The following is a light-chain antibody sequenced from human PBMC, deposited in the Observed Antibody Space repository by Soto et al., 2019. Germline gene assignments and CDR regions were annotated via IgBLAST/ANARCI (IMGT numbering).Light chain of an antibody. Sequence: QSALTQPRSVSGSPGQSVAISCTGTSSDVGGYNYVSWYQQHPGKAPKLMIYDVNKRPSGVPDRFSGSKSGNTASLTISGLQAEDEADYYCCSYVGASIYVFGTGNKVTVL. CDR3: CSYVGASIYV. CDR1: SSDVGGYNY. CDR2: DVN. J-gene: IGLJ1*01. V-gene: IGLV2-11*01.